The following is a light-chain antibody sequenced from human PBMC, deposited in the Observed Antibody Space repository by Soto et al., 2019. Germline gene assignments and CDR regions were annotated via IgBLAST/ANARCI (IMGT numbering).Light chain of an antibody. J-gene: IGLJ1*01. CDR1: SSDVGGYNY. CDR3: SSYTSSSTLYV. Sequence: QSALTQPASVSGSPGQSITISCTGTSSDVGGYNYVSWYQQHPGKAPKLMIYDVNNRPSGVSNRFSGSKSGNTASLTSSGLQANDEADYFCSSYTSSSTLYVFGTGTKLTVL. V-gene: IGLV2-14*01. CDR2: DVN.